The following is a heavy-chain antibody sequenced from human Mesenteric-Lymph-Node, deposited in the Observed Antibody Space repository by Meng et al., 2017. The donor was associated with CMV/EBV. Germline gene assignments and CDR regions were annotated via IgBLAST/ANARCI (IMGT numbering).Heavy chain of an antibody. CDR3: VRDVGQPGEGNTWYKWYDP. Sequence: GESLKISCTASGFTLISHWMHWVRQIPGKGLMWVADIHHDGSRTAYADSVKGRFIISRDNAKNTLFLQMNRLRAEDTGVYYCVRDVGQPGEGNTWYKWYDPWGQGTLVTAPQ. D-gene: IGHD6-13*01. CDR1: GFTLISHW. V-gene: IGHV3-74*01. J-gene: IGHJ5*02. CDR2: IHHDGSRT.